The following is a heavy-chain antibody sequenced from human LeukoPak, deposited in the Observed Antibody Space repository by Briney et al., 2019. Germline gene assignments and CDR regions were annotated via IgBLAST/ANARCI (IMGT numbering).Heavy chain of an antibody. Sequence: GGSLSLSCAVSGFTFTGYSMNWVRQATGKGLEWVSYISSGSSTIYYAASVRGRFTISRDNAKSSLYLQMNSLRAEDTAVYYCARGRADYYFDYWSQGTLVTVSS. D-gene: IGHD2-21*02. CDR1: GFTFTGYS. J-gene: IGHJ4*02. V-gene: IGHV3-48*01. CDR2: ISSGSSTI. CDR3: ARGRADYYFDY.